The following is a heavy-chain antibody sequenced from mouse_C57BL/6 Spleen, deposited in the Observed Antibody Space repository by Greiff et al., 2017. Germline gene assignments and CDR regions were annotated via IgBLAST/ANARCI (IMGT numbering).Heavy chain of an antibody. CDR2: IYPSDSYT. J-gene: IGHJ3*01. CDR3: ARSRGDWFAY. V-gene: IGHV1-50*01. CDR1: GYTFTSYW. Sequence: QVQLQQPGAELVKPGASVKLSCKASGYTFTSYWMQWVKQRPGQGLEWIGEIYPSDSYTNYNQKFKGKATLTVDTSSSTAYMQLSSLTSEDSAVYYCARSRGDWFAYWGQGTLVTVAA.